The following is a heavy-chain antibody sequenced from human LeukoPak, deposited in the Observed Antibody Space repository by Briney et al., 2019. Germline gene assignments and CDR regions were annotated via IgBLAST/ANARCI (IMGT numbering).Heavy chain of an antibody. CDR2: INHSGST. CDR1: GGSFSGYY. Sequence: SETLSLTCAVYGGSFSGYYWSWIRQPPGKGPEWIGEINHSGSTNYNPSLKSRVTISVDTSKNQFSLKLSSVTAADTAVYYCARSNTGYHMDVWGKGTTVTVSS. CDR3: ARSNTGYHMDV. V-gene: IGHV4-34*01. J-gene: IGHJ6*03. D-gene: IGHD4-11*01.